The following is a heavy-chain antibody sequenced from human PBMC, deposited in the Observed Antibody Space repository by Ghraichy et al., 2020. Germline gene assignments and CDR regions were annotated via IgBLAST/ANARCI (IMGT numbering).Heavy chain of an antibody. CDR1: GYSISSSDW. J-gene: IGHJ6*03. Sequence: LSLTCAVSGYSISSSDWWGWFRQTPGKGLEWIGYIYYSGSISYNPSLKSRVTMSVDTSKNQFSLKLSSVTAVDTAVYYCARTQYYYFYMDVWGKGTTVTVSS. V-gene: IGHV4-28*02. CDR3: ARTQYYYFYMDV. CDR2: IYYSGSI.